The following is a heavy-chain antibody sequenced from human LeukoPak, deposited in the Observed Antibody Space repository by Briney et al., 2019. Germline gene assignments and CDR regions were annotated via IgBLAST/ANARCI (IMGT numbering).Heavy chain of an antibody. D-gene: IGHD3-3*01. J-gene: IGHJ4*02. V-gene: IGHV5-51*01. CDR1: GYSFTSYW. CDR2: IYPGDSDT. Sequence: GESLKISCKGSGYSFTSYWIGWVRQMPGKGLEWMGIIYPGDSDTRYSPSFQGQVTISADKSISTAYLQWSSLKASDTAMYYCARHAHLYGFWSGYYSPDFDYWGQGTLVTVSS. CDR3: ARHAHLYGFWSGYYSPDFDY.